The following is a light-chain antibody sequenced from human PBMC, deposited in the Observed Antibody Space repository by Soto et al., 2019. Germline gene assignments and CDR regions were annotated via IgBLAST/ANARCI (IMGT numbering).Light chain of an antibody. V-gene: IGKV3-20*01. CDR2: DAS. J-gene: IGKJ5*01. CDR3: QQYGRTPIT. Sequence: EIVMTQSPGTLSVSPGERATLFCRASQSVRSSLAWYQQKPGQAPRLFIYDASTRATGIPARFSGSGSGTDFTLIISRLEPEDFAVYYCQQYGRTPITFGQGTRLEIK. CDR1: QSVRSS.